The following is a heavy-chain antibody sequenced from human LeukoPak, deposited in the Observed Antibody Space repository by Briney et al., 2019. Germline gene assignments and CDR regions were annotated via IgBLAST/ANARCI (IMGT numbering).Heavy chain of an antibody. CDR3: ARLPLGYCSSTSCLD. J-gene: IGHJ4*02. Sequence: ASVKVSCKASGYTFNTYGISWARQAPGQGLEWMGWISSSTGNTKYAQKLQGRVTMTTDTSTSTAYLELRNLRSDDTAVYYCARLPLGYCSSTSCLDWGQGTLVTVSS. CDR2: ISSSTGNT. D-gene: IGHD2-2*01. V-gene: IGHV1-18*01. CDR1: GYTFNTYG.